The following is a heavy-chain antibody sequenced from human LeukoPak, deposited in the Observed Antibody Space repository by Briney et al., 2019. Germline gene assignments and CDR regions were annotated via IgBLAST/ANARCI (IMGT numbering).Heavy chain of an antibody. V-gene: IGHV3-7*01. Sequence: GGSLRLSCAASGFTFSSHTMNWVRQAPGKGLEWVANIKQDGSEKYYVDSEKGRFTISRDNAKNSLYLQMNSLRAEDTAVYYCARGSSSSGWYRGIGGFDYWGQGTLVTVSS. CDR1: GFTFSSHT. J-gene: IGHJ4*02. CDR3: ARGSSSSGWYRGIGGFDY. D-gene: IGHD6-19*01. CDR2: IKQDGSEK.